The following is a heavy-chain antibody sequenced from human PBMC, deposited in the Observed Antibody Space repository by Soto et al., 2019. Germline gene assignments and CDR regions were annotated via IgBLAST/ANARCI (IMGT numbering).Heavy chain of an antibody. Sequence: QVQLVESGGGAVQPGRTLRLSCAASGFAFCTYAMHWVRQAPGKGLEWVAIISDDGINKYYADSVRGRFTISRDNSKNTVYLQMNSLRAEDTAVYYCAKVRERQNDAFDIWGQGTMVTVSS. J-gene: IGHJ3*02. CDR3: AKVRERQNDAFDI. D-gene: IGHD1-26*01. CDR1: GFAFCTYA. V-gene: IGHV3-30-3*01. CDR2: ISDDGINK.